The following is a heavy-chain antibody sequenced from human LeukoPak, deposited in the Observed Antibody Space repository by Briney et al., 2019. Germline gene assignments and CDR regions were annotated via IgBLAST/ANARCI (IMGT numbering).Heavy chain of an antibody. J-gene: IGHJ4*02. D-gene: IGHD3-22*01. CDR3: ARVPTYYYDSSGYRGGFDY. CDR2: MYYSGST. Sequence: SETLSLTCTVSGGSISSYYWSWIGQPPGKGLEWIGYMYYSGSTNYNPSLESRVTISVDTSKNQFSLKLSSVTAADTAVYYCARVPTYYYDSSGYRGGFDYWGQGTLVTVSS. V-gene: IGHV4-59*01. CDR1: GGSISSYY.